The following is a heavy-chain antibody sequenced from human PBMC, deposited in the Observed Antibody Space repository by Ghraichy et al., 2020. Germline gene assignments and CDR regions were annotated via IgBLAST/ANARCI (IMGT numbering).Heavy chain of an antibody. CDR3: ARDSGSYSIDY. CDR2: IIPILGIA. CDR1: GGTFSSYA. D-gene: IGHD1-26*01. Sequence: VKVSCKASGGTFSSYAISWVRQAPGQGLEWMGRIIPILGIANYAQKFQGRVTITADKSTSTAYMELSSLRSEDTAVYYCARDSGSYSIDYWGQGTLVTVSS. V-gene: IGHV1-69*10. J-gene: IGHJ4*02.